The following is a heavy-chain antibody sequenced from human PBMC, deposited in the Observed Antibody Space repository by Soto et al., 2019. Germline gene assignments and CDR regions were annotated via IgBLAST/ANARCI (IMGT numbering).Heavy chain of an antibody. J-gene: IGHJ4*02. CDR2: VYYIGST. Sequence: QLQLQESGPGLVKPSETLSLTCTVSGVSTYSNNYYWGRIRQSPGKGLEWIGTVYYIGSTYYNPSLKSRVTISIDTSKNQFSLRLTSVTAADTAVYYCARGVYIWGTYEVNYYFDYWGQGTLVTVSS. CDR3: ARGVYIWGTYEVNYYFDY. V-gene: IGHV4-39*01. CDR1: GVSTYSNNYY. D-gene: IGHD3-16*01.